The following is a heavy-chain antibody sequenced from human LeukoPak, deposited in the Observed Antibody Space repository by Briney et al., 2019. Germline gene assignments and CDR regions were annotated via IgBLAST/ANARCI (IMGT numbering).Heavy chain of an antibody. CDR1: GFTFSSYG. D-gene: IGHD2-15*01. V-gene: IGHV3-30*02. J-gene: IGHJ3*02. Sequence: PGGSLRLSCAASGFTFSSYGMHWVRQAPGKGLEWVAFIRYDGSNKYYADSVKGRFTISRDNSKNTLYLQMNSLRAADTAVYSCAKDYSRGFDIWGQGTMVTVSA. CDR2: IRYDGSNK. CDR3: AKDYSRGFDI.